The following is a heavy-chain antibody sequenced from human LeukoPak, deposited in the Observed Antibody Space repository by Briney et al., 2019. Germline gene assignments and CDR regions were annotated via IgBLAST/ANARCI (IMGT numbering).Heavy chain of an antibody. V-gene: IGHV3-48*03. J-gene: IGHJ4*02. CDR1: RFTFSSYE. CDR3: ARAFPYGGYGLAVDY. Sequence: PGGSLRLSCSGSRFTFSSYEMNWVRQAPGKGLEWVSYISSRGTTIYYAYSVKGRYTISRDNAKNSLYLQMNSLRAEDTAVYYCARAFPYGGYGLAVDYWGQGTLVTVSS. D-gene: IGHD5-12*01. CDR2: ISSRGTTI.